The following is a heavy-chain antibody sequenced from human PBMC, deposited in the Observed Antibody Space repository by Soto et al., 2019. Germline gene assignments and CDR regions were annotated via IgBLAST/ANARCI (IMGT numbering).Heavy chain of an antibody. Sequence: QVQLVESGGGVVQPGRSLRLSCAASGFTFSSYAMHWVRQAPGKGLEWVAVISYDGSNKYYADSVKGRFTISRDNSKKPLYLQMNSLRAEDTAVYYCARTPRGQWELPYYYYGMDVWGQGTTVTVSS. CDR3: ARTPRGQWELPYYYYGMDV. CDR2: ISYDGSNK. V-gene: IGHV3-30-3*01. CDR1: GFTFSSYA. J-gene: IGHJ6*02. D-gene: IGHD1-26*01.